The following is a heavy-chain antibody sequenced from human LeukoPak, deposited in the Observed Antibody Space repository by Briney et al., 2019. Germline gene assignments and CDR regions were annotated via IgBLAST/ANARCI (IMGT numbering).Heavy chain of an antibody. J-gene: IGHJ3*02. CDR2: IYPGDSDT. Sequence: GESLKISCKGSGYSFNTYWIGWVRQMPGKGLEWMGIIYPGDSDTKYSPSFQGQVTISADKSISTAYLQWSSLKASDTAMYYCAGLLPRLHAFDIWGQGTMVTVSS. D-gene: IGHD3-16*01. CDR3: AGLLPRLHAFDI. CDR1: GYSFNTYW. V-gene: IGHV5-51*01.